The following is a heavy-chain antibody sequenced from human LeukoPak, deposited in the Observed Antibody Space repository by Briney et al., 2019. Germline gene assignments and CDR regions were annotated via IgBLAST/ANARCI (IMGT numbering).Heavy chain of an antibody. CDR2: ITSGNYV. J-gene: IGHJ6*03. D-gene: IGHD3-10*01. CDR3: ARSPGGYYYYYMDV. V-gene: IGHV3-21*01. CDR1: GFTFSSNG. Sequence: GGSLRLSCAASGFTFSSNGMIWVRQSPGKGLEWVSSITSGNYVFYADSLKGRFTISRDNAKNSLYLQMNSLTAEDTAVYYCARSPGGYYYYYMDVWGRGTTVTVSS.